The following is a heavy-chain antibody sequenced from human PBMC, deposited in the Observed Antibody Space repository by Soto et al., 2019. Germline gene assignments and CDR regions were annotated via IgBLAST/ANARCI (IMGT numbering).Heavy chain of an antibody. D-gene: IGHD5-12*01. CDR1: GGTFSSYA. CDR3: ARREGGYDFRYNWFDP. Sequence: QVQLVQSGAEVKKPGSSVKVSCKASGGTFSSYAISWVRQAPGQGLEWMGGIIPIFGTANYAQKFQGRVTITADESTSTAYMELSSLRSEDTAVCYCARREGGYDFRYNWFDPWGQGTLVTVSS. V-gene: IGHV1-69*01. J-gene: IGHJ5*02. CDR2: IIPIFGTA.